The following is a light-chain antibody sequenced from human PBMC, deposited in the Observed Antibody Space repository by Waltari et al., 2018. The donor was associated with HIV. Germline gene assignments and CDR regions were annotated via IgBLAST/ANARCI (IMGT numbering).Light chain of an antibody. CDR1: TSTIGAGYE. Sequence: QSVLTQPPSVSGDPGQRVTISCTGSTSTIGAGYEVHWYQQVPGTAPKLLIYGNNNRASGVPDRFSGSKSGTSASLAISGLQAEDEAEYHCQSYDSSLTTTVFGGGTKLTVL. CDR3: QSYDSSLTTTV. V-gene: IGLV1-40*01. CDR2: GNN. J-gene: IGLJ2*01.